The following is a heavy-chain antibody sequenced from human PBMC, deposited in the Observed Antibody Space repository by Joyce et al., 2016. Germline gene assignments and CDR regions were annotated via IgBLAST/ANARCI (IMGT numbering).Heavy chain of an antibody. CDR3: ARDRSGSWSPGSHFES. CDR2: ISSTSSSI. CDR1: GFTFGSYS. V-gene: IGHV3-48*01. Sequence: EVQLVESGGGLIQPGGSLRLTCVASGFTFGSYSMSWVRQATGKGVDWVSYISSTSSSIHYADSVKGRFTMSRDNAKDSLYLQMNRLRVEDTAVYYCARDRSGSWSPGSHFESWGQGTLLTVSS. D-gene: IGHD2-15*01. J-gene: IGHJ4*02.